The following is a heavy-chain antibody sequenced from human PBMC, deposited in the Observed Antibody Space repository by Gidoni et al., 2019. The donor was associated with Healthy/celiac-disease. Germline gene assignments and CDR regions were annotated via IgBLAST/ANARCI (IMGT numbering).Heavy chain of an antibody. D-gene: IGHD2-2*01. CDR1: GFTYISYG. CDR3: AKVGGCSSTSCYAGPGYYYYYMDV. Sequence: QVQLVASGGGGVQPGRSLRLSCAASGFTYISYGMHWVRQAPGKGLEWVAVISYDGSNKYYADSVKGRFTISRDNSKNTLYLQMNSLRAEDTAVYYCAKVGGCSSTSCYAGPGYYYYYMDVWGKGTTVTVSS. J-gene: IGHJ6*03. CDR2: ISYDGSNK. V-gene: IGHV3-30*18.